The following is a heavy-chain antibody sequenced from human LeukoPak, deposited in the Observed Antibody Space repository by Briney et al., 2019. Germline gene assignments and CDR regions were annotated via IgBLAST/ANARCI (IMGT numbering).Heavy chain of an antibody. CDR3: ARGTLDDGGNYGWYFDL. J-gene: IGHJ2*01. CDR1: GFTFSRYD. Sequence: GGSLRLSCAASGFTFSRYDMHWVRQGTGKGLEWVSAIGTVGDTYYPGSVKGRFTISRENAKNSLYLQMNSLTAADTAVYYCARGTLDDGGNYGWYFDLWGRGTLVTISS. V-gene: IGHV3-13*04. D-gene: IGHD4-23*01. CDR2: IGTVGDT.